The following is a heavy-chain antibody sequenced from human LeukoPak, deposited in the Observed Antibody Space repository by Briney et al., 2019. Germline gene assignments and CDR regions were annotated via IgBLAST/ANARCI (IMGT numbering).Heavy chain of an antibody. Sequence: PGGSLRLSCAASGFTFSRYSMNWVRQAPGKGLEWVSSTSSSSSFIYYADSVKGRFTISRDNAKNSLYLQMNSLRAEDTAVYYCARDPPLGSCSTISCPHLDYWGQGTLVTVSS. V-gene: IGHV3-21*01. J-gene: IGHJ4*02. D-gene: IGHD2-2*01. CDR2: TSSSSSFI. CDR3: ARDPPLGSCSTISCPHLDY. CDR1: GFTFSRYS.